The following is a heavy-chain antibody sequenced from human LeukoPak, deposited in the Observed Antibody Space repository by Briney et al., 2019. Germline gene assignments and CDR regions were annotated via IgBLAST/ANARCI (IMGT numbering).Heavy chain of an antibody. D-gene: IGHD5-18*01. CDR2: IGSSSSSI. CDR1: AFIFSGYS. J-gene: IGHJ4*02. Sequence: GGSLRLSCAASAFIFSGYSMNWVRQAPGKGLEWVSSIGSSSSSIYYADSVKGRFTISRDNAKNSLYLQMNSLRAEDTAVYYCAKGYNYAYEYWGQGTLVTVSS. CDR3: AKGYNYAYEY. V-gene: IGHV3-21*01.